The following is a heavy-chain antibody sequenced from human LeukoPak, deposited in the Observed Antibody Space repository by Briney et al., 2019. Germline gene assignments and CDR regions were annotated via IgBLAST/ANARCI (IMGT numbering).Heavy chain of an antibody. V-gene: IGHV3-30-3*01. CDR3: ARESEVGANVGGSYYYYGMDV. J-gene: IGHJ6*02. D-gene: IGHD1-26*01. CDR2: ISYDGSNK. Sequence: PGGSLRLSCAASGFTFSSYAMHWVRQAPGKGLEWVAVISYDGSNKYYADSVKGRFTISRDNSKNTLYLQMNSLRAEDTAVYYCARESEVGANVGGSYYYYGMDVWGQGTTVTVSS. CDR1: GFTFSSYA.